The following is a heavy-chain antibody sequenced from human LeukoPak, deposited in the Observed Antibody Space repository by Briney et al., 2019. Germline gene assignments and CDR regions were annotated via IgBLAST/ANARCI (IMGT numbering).Heavy chain of an antibody. J-gene: IGHJ3*02. CDR3: ARDPPVDPTLDAFDI. Sequence: GGSPRLSCAASGFTVSSNYMSWVRQAPGKGLEWVSVIYSGGSTYYADSVKGRFTISRDNSKNTLYLQMNSLRAEDTAVYYCARDPPVDPTLDAFDIWGQGTMVTVSS. CDR2: IYSGGST. V-gene: IGHV3-53*01. CDR1: GFTVSSNY.